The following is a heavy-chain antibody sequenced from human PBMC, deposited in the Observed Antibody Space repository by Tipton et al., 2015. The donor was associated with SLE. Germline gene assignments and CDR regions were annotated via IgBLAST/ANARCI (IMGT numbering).Heavy chain of an antibody. CDR1: GGSISSYY. CDR3: ARGPFWSGSWDY. Sequence: TLSLTCTVSGGSISSYYWSWIRQPPGKGLEWIGYIYYTGNTNYNPSLRSRVTISVDTSKNQFSLKLSSVTAADTAVYYCARGPFWSGSWDYRGQGTLVTVSS. D-gene: IGHD3-3*01. CDR2: IYYTGNT. V-gene: IGHV4-59*12. J-gene: IGHJ4*02.